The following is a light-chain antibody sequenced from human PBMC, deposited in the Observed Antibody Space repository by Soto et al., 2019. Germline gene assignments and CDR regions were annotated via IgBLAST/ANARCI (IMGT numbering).Light chain of an antibody. V-gene: IGKV1-5*01. Sequence: DIQMTQSPSPLSASIGDRVTITCRASQSIDNCLAWYQQKPGKAPHLLIYDASRLETGVPSRFSGSGSGTEFTLTISRLQADDFATYFCHHYNGYPYTFGPGTKVDIK. CDR1: QSIDNC. J-gene: IGKJ2*01. CDR2: DAS. CDR3: HHYNGYPYT.